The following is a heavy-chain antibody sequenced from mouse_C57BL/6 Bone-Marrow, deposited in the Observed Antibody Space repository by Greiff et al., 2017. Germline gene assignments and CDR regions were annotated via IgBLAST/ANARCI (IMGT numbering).Heavy chain of an antibody. J-gene: IGHJ4*01. Sequence: VQLQQSGAELAKPGASVKLSCKASGYTFTSYWMHWVKQRPGQGLEWIGYINPSSGYTKYNQKFKDKATLTADKSSSTAYMQLSSLTYEDSAVYYCARYCYYYGSIVYYYAMDYWGQGTSVTVSS. CDR3: ARYCYYYGSIVYYYAMDY. D-gene: IGHD1-1*01. V-gene: IGHV1-7*01. CDR1: GYTFTSYW. CDR2: INPSSGYT.